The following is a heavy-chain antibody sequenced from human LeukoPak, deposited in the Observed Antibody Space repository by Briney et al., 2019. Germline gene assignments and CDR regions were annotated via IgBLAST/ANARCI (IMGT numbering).Heavy chain of an antibody. D-gene: IGHD3-22*01. CDR2: IRNDGSNK. CDR3: ARHVVAVGFDY. Sequence: PGGSLRLSCAASGFTFSSYAMHWVRQAPGKGLEWVTFIRNDGSNKYYADSVKGRFTISRDNSKNTLYLQMNSLRPEDTAVYYCARHVVAVGFDYWGQGTLVTVSS. J-gene: IGHJ4*02. CDR1: GFTFSSYA. V-gene: IGHV3-30*02.